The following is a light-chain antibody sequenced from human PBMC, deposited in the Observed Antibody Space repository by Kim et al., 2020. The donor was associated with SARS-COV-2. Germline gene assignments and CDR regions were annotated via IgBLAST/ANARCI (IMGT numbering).Light chain of an antibody. CDR3: QQYGSAPNT. CDR2: TAS. J-gene: IGKJ2*01. V-gene: IGKV3-20*01. Sequence: EIVLTQSPGTLSLSPGERATLSCRASQSVRNNYFAWYQQKPGQTPRLLIHTASSRATDIPDRFSGSGSGTDFTLTISRLEPEDFGVFYCQQYGSAPNTFGQGTSWRSN. CDR1: QSVRNNY.